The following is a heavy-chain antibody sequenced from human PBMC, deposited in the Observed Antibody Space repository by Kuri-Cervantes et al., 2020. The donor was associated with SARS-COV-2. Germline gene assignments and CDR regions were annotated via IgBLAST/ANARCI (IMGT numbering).Heavy chain of an antibody. J-gene: IGHJ4*02. D-gene: IGHD4-23*01. CDR1: GFSLSTSGMC. V-gene: IGHV2-5*08. Sequence: SGPTLVKPTQTLTLTCTFSGFSLSTSGMCVSWIRQPPGKALEWLARIDWDDDKRYSPSLNNRLTITKDTSKNQVVLTVTNMDPVDTATYFCAHISSVTSLFHYWGQGTLVTVSS. CDR3: AHISSVTSLFHY. CDR2: IDWDDDK.